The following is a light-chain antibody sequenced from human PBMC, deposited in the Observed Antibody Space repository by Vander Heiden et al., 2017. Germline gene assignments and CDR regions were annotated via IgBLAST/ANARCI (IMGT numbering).Light chain of an antibody. CDR1: QSLLHTNGYNY. V-gene: IGKV2-28*01. CDR2: LGS. J-gene: IGKJ5*01. CDR3: MQALQTPIT. Sequence: DVVMTQSPLSLSVTPGEPASIPCRSSQSLLHTNGYNYLDWYLQKPGQSPQLLIYLGSNRASGVPDRFSGSGSGTDFTLKISRVEAEDVGVYYCMQALQTPITFGQGTRLEIK.